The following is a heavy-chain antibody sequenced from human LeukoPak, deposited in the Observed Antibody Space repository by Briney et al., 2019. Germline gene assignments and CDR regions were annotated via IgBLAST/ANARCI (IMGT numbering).Heavy chain of an antibody. CDR2: IRSDGSVE. V-gene: IGHV3-30*02. Sequence: PGGSLRLSCVASGITFSRSGMHWVRQAPGKGLKWVAFIRSDGSVEYYADSVKGRFTISRDNSKNSLYVQMNSLRLEDTAVYYCAKGDGSGSYPIGYWGQGTLVIVSS. D-gene: IGHD3-10*01. CDR3: AKGDGSGSYPIGY. J-gene: IGHJ4*02. CDR1: GITFSRSG.